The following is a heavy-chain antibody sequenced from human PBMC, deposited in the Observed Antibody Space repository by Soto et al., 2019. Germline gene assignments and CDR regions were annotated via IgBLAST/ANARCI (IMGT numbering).Heavy chain of an antibody. V-gene: IGHV1-3*01. J-gene: IGHJ6*02. CDR1: GYTFTSYA. CDR2: INAGNGNT. D-gene: IGHD3-3*01. Sequence: ASVKVSCKASGYTFTSYAMHWVRQAPGQRLEWMGWINAGNGNTKYSQKFQGRVTITRDTSASTAYMELSSLRSEDTAVYYCARDREGGTSYYDFWSGEPQYYYYGMDVWGQGTTVTVSS. CDR3: ARDREGGTSYYDFWSGEPQYYYYGMDV.